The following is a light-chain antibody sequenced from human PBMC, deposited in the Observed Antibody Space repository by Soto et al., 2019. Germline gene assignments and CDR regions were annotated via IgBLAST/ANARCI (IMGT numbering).Light chain of an antibody. CDR1: QSVSDNF. V-gene: IGKV3-20*01. J-gene: IGKJ2*01. CDR2: GAS. Sequence: EIGVTQSPGTLSLSPGERATLSCRASQSVSDNFLAWYQQKPGQAPRLLIYGASNRPGGIPDRFSGSGSGTDFTLTINKLEPEDFAVYYCQQYGGSPNTFGQGTRLEIK. CDR3: QQYGGSPNT.